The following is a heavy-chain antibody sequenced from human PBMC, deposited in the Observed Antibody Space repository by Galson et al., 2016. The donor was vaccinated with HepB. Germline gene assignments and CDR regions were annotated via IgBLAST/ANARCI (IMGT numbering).Heavy chain of an antibody. V-gene: IGHV3-23*01. CDR3: VADHGGLDCFDF. CDR2: FSGRGDST. Sequence: SLRLSCAATGFTFNTYAMAWVRQAPGKGLEWVSGFSGRGDSTYYADSVKGRFTISRDNSKSTLYLQMSSLRVEDTALYYCVADHGGLDCFDFWGQGTMVTVYS. J-gene: IGHJ3*01. CDR1: GFTFNTYA. D-gene: IGHD4-23*01.